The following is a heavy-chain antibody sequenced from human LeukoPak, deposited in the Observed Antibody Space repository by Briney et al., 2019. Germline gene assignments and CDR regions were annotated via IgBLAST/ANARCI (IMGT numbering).Heavy chain of an antibody. CDR2: TYYRGTT. CDR3: ARDWNRYAY. Sequence: SETLSLTCSVSGYSISISYYWGWIRQPPGKGLEWIGSTYYRGTTYYNPSLKSRVTISVDTSKNQFSLQLSSVTAADTAVYYCARDWNRYAYWGQGTLVTVSS. CDR1: GYSISISYY. J-gene: IGHJ4*02. V-gene: IGHV4-38-2*02. D-gene: IGHD1-1*01.